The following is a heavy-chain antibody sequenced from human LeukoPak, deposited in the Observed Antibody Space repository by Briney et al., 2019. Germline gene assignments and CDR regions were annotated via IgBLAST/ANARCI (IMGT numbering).Heavy chain of an antibody. V-gene: IGHV4-59*01. CDR3: ARELKVGNTGYYFDY. CDR1: RGSISDYY. Sequence: SETLSLTCTVSRGSISDYYWSCIRQPPGEGLEWIGYIYYSGSTNYNPSLKSRVSISLDTSKNQFSLNLNSVTAADTAVYYCARELKVGNTGYYFDYWGQGTLVTVSS. J-gene: IGHJ4*02. D-gene: IGHD2/OR15-2a*01. CDR2: IYYSGST.